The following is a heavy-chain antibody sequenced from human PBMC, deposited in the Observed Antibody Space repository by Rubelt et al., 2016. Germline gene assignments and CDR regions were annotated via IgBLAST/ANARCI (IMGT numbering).Heavy chain of an antibody. D-gene: IGHD3-22*01. CDR2: IITIFGTA. Sequence: QVQLVQSGAEVKKTGYSVKVSCKASGGTFSSYAISWVRQAPGQGLEWMGGIITIFGTANYAQKFQGRVTITADKSTSTAYMELSSLRSEDTAVYYCARDLVGVVITTHDAFDIWGQGTMVTVSS. CDR3: ARDLVGVVITTHDAFDI. V-gene: IGHV1-69*06. CDR1: GGTFSSYA. J-gene: IGHJ3*02.